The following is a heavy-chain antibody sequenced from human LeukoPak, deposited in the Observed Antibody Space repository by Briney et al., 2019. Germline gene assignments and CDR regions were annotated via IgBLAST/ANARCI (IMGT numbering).Heavy chain of an antibody. Sequence: ASVKVSCKASGYTFTSYDINWVRQATGQGLEWMGWMNPNSGNTGYAQKFQGRVTMTRNTSISTAYMELSRLRSDDTTVYYCARGYGDYEDAFDIWGQGTMVTVSS. D-gene: IGHD4-17*01. J-gene: IGHJ3*02. CDR3: ARGYGDYEDAFDI. CDR1: GYTFTSYD. CDR2: MNPNSGNT. V-gene: IGHV1-8*01.